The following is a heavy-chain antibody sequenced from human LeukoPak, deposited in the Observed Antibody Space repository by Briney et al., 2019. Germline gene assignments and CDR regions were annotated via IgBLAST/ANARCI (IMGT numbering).Heavy chain of an antibody. J-gene: IGHJ3*02. Sequence: SETLSLTCTVSGGSISSYLWSWIRQPPGKGLEWIGYIYYSGSTYYNPSLKSRVTISVDTSKNQFSLKLSSVTAADTAVYYCASWGSGATDAFDIWGQGTMVTVSS. D-gene: IGHD6-19*01. CDR1: GGSISSYL. CDR2: IYYSGST. V-gene: IGHV4-59*12. CDR3: ASWGSGATDAFDI.